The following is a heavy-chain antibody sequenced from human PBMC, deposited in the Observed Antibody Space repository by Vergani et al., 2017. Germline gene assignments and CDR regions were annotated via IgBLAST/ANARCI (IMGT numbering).Heavy chain of an antibody. J-gene: IGHJ5*02. V-gene: IGHV5-51*01. D-gene: IGHD2-2*01. CDR2: IYPGASDT. CDR1: GYSFTSYW. Sequence: EVHLVQSGAEVKKPGESLKISCKGSGYSFTSYWIGWVRQMPGKGLEWMGIIYPGASDTRYSPSFQGQVTISADKSISTAYLQWSSLKASDTAMYYCARRDCSSTSCYLDWFDPWGQGTLVTVSS. CDR3: ARRDCSSTSCYLDWFDP.